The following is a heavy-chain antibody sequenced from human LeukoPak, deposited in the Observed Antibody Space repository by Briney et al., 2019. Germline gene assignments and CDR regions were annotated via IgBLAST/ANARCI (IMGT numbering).Heavy chain of an antibody. CDR2: IYYSGST. J-gene: IGHJ4*02. CDR1: GGSISSYY. CDR3: ARHPGPDFDWLLDY. D-gene: IGHD3-9*01. V-gene: IGHV4-59*08. Sequence: PSETLSLTCTVSGGSISSYYWSWIRQPPGKGLEWIGYIYYSGSTNYSPSLKSRVTISVDTSKNQFSLKLSSVTAADTAVYYCARHPGPDFDWLLDYWGQGTLVTVSS.